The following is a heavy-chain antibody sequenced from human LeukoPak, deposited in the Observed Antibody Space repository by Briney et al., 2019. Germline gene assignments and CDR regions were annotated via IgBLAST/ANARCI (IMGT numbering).Heavy chain of an antibody. J-gene: IGHJ6*03. V-gene: IGHV3-21*01. CDR2: ISSSSSYI. D-gene: IGHD1-26*01. CDR1: GFTFSSYS. Sequence: PGGSLRLSCAASGFTFSSYSMNWVRQAPGKGLEWVSSISSSSSYIYYADSVKGRFTISRDNAKKSLYLQMNSLRAEDTAVYYCARAYSESYGLGYCYMDVWGKGTTVTVSS. CDR3: ARAYSESYGLGYCYMDV.